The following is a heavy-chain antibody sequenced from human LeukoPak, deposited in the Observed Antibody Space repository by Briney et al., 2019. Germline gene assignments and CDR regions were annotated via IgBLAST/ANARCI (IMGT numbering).Heavy chain of an antibody. CDR3: ARLEGNYGDYVVEY. V-gene: IGHV3-30*14. CDR1: GFTFSSYA. J-gene: IGHJ4*02. D-gene: IGHD4-17*01. Sequence: QAGGSLRLSCAASGFTFSSYAMHWVRQAPGKGLEWVAVISYDGSNKYYADSVKGRFTVSRDNSKNTLYLQLDSPTAEDTAMYYCARLEGNYGDYVVEYWGQGTLVTVSS. CDR2: ISYDGSNK.